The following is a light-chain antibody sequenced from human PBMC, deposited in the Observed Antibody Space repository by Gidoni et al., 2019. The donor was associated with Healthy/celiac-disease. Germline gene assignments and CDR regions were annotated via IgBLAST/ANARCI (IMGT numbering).Light chain of an antibody. CDR2: HAS. CDR3: QQRSNWPVT. Sequence: IVLTQSPATLSLSPGERATLSCMASQSVSSYLAWYQQKPGQAPSRLIYHASNRATGIPSSFSGSGSGTDFTLTISSLEPEDFAVYYCQQRSNWPVTFGPETKVDIK. V-gene: IGKV3-11*01. CDR1: QSVSSY. J-gene: IGKJ3*01.